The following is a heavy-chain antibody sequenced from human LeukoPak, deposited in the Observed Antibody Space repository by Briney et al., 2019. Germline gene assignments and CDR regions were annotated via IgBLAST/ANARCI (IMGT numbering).Heavy chain of an antibody. V-gene: IGHV3-30-3*01. CDR2: ISYAGSNK. J-gene: IGHJ6*04. CDR3: ARGSLYGSGSYLLYYYGMDV. CDR1: GFTVSSYA. Sequence: PGRSLRLSCAASGFTVSSYAMHWVRQAPGKGLEWVAVISYAGSNKYYADSVKGRFTISRDNSKNTLYLQMNSLRAEDTAVYYRARGSLYGSGSYLLYYYGMDVWGKGTTVTVSS. D-gene: IGHD3-10*01.